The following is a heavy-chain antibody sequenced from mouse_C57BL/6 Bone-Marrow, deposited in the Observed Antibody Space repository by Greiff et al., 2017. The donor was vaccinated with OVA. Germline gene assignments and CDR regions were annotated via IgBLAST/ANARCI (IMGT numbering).Heavy chain of an antibody. D-gene: IGHD1-1*01. Sequence: QVQLQQSGAELVRPGTSVKVSCKASGYAFTNYLIEWVKQRPGQGLEWIGVINPGSGGTNYNEKFKGKATLTADKSSSTAYMQLSSLTSEDSAVYFCARARVTTLVDSYYFDYWGQGTTLTVSS. CDR2: INPGSGGT. J-gene: IGHJ2*01. CDR3: ARARVTTLVDSYYFDY. V-gene: IGHV1-54*01. CDR1: GYAFTNYL.